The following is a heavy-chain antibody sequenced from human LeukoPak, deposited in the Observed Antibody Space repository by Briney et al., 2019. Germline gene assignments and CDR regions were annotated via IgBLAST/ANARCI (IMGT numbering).Heavy chain of an antibody. J-gene: IGHJ6*03. CDR1: GGTFSSYA. CDR3: ARLYSGYDLSYYYYMDV. Sequence: ASVKVSCKASGGTFSSYAISWVRQAPGQGLEWMGGIIPIFGTANYAQKFKGRVTITTDESTSTAYMELSSLRSEDTAVYYCARLYSGYDLSYYYYMDVWGKGTTVTVSS. CDR2: IIPIFGTA. V-gene: IGHV1-69*05. D-gene: IGHD5-12*01.